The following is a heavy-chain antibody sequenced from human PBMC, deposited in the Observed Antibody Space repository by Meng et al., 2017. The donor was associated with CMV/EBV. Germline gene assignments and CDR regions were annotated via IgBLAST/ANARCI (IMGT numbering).Heavy chain of an antibody. D-gene: IGHD4-17*01. CDR2: ISSSRSYI. CDR3: ATVRGMDV. CDR1: GFTFSSDS. J-gene: IGHJ6*02. V-gene: IGHV3-21*01. Sequence: GGSLRLSCAASGFTFSSDSMNWVRQAPGKGLEWVSSISSSRSYIYYADSVKGRFTISRDNAKNSLYLQMNSLRAEDTAGYYSATVRGMDVWGQGTTVTVSS.